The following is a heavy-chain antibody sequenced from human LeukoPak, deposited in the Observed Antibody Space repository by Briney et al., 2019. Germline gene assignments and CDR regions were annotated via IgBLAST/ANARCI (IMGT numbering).Heavy chain of an antibody. CDR2: INHSGST. Sequence: PSETLSLTCAVYGGSFSGYYWSWIRQPPGKGLEWIGEINHSGSTNYNPSLKSRVTISVDTSKNQFSLKLSSVTAADTAVYYCARGPVAAAGTYFYFQHWGQVTLVTVSS. D-gene: IGHD6-13*01. V-gene: IGHV4-34*01. J-gene: IGHJ1*01. CDR3: ARGPVAAAGTYFYFQH. CDR1: GGSFSGYY.